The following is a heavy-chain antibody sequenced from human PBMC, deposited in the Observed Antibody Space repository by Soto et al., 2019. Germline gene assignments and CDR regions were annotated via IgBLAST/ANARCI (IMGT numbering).Heavy chain of an antibody. Sequence: SETLSLTCTVSGGSISGGDYYWSWIRQPPGKGLEWIGYIYYSGSTYYNPSLKSRVTISVDTSKNQFSLKLSSVTAADTAVYYCARSDYYGSRYFDLWGRGTLVTVSS. CDR2: IYYSGST. D-gene: IGHD3-10*01. J-gene: IGHJ2*01. CDR3: ARSDYYGSRYFDL. CDR1: GGSISGGDYY. V-gene: IGHV4-30-4*01.